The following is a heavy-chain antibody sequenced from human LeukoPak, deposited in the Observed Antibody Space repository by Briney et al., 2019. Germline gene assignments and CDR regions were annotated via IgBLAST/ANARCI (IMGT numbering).Heavy chain of an antibody. CDR3: ARVQRGGDYGDLDAFDI. CDR2: IYHSGST. D-gene: IGHD4-17*01. V-gene: IGHV4-39*07. CDR1: GGSISSGDYY. J-gene: IGHJ3*02. Sequence: TSETLSLTCTVSGGSISSGDYYWSWIRQPPGKGLEWIGEIYHSGSTNYNPSLKSRVTISVDKSKNQFSLKLSSVTAADTAVYYCARVQRGGDYGDLDAFDIWGQGTMVTVSS.